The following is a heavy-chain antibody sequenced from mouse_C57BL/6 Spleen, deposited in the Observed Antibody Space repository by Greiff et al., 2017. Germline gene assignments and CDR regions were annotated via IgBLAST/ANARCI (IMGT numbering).Heavy chain of an antibody. CDR1: GFNIKDDY. CDR2: IDPENGDT. V-gene: IGHV14-4*01. Sequence: VQLQQSGAELVRPGASVKLSCTASGFNIKDDYMHWVKQRPEQGLEGIGWIDPENGDTEYASKFQGKATITADTSSNTAYLQLSSLTSEDTAVYYCTTGIYYPWYWGQGTTLTVSS. D-gene: IGHD1-1*01. J-gene: IGHJ2*01. CDR3: TTGIYYPWY.